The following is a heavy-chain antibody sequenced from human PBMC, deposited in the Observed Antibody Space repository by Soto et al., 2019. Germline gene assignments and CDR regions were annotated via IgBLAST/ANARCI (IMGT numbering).Heavy chain of an antibody. Sequence: PSETLSLTCTVSGVPISTDDYYWTWIRQPPGKGLEWIGYIYYSGSTNYNPSLKSRVTISVDTSKNQFSLKLSSVTAADTAVYYCAAMGKNWNGPRNFDYWGQGTLVTVSS. D-gene: IGHD1-1*01. CDR3: AAMGKNWNGPRNFDY. CDR2: IYYSGST. J-gene: IGHJ4*02. V-gene: IGHV4-61*08. CDR1: GVPISTDDYY.